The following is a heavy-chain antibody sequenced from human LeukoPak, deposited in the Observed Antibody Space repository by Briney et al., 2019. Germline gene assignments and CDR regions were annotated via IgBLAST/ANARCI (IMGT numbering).Heavy chain of an antibody. CDR3: AMSEDTLTGSPYYYYGMDV. CDR2: IIPIFGTA. J-gene: IGHJ6*04. Sequence: SVKVSCKASGGTFSSYAISWVRQAPGQGLEWMGGIIPIFGTANYAQKFQGRVTITADKSTSTAYMELSSLRSEDTAVYYCAMSEDTLTGSPYYYYGMDVWGKGTTVTVSS. CDR1: GGTFSSYA. D-gene: IGHD3-9*01. V-gene: IGHV1-69*06.